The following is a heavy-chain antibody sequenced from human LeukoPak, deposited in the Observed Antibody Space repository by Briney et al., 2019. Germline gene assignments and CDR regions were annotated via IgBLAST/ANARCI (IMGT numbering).Heavy chain of an antibody. Sequence: ASVKVPCKASGYIFTSNTLHWVRQAPGQRLEWMGWINGGNGKTKYSQKFQGRVTITRDTSASTAYMELSSLRSEDTAVYYCAISMTVTDAFDIWGQGTIVTVSS. D-gene: IGHD2-21*01. J-gene: IGHJ3*02. CDR3: AISMTVTDAFDI. CDR1: GYIFTSNT. CDR2: INGGNGKT. V-gene: IGHV1-3*01.